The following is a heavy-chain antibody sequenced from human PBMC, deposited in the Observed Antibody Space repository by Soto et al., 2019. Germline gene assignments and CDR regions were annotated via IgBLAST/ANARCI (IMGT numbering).Heavy chain of an antibody. CDR2: TYYRSKWYS. CDR3: ARDPLDVYGDYNYYGMGV. D-gene: IGHD3-16*01. Sequence: SQTLSLTCVISGDSVSSTSAAWSWIRQSPSRGLEWLGRTYYRSKWYSDYAVSVKSRITINPDTSKNQFSLQLNSVTPEDTAVYYCARDPLDVYGDYNYYGMGVWGKGRTGTISS. V-gene: IGHV6-1*01. CDR1: GDSVSSTSAA. J-gene: IGHJ6*04.